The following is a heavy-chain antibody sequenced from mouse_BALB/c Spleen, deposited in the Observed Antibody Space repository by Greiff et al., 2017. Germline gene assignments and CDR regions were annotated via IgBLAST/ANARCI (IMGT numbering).Heavy chain of an antibody. CDR3: AIREGDDRDSYFDY. CDR2: CNTGSGGT. J-gene: IGHJ2*01. D-gene: IGHD2-12*01. V-gene: IGHV1-54*01. CDR1: GYAFTNYL. Sequence: QVQLQQSGAELVRPWTSVTVSCKASGYAFTNYLIGWVKQRPGQGLEWIGVCNTGSGGTNYNETFKGKVTLTADKSSSTAYMHVSSLTSDDSAVYCSAIREGDDRDSYFDYWGQGTTLTVSS.